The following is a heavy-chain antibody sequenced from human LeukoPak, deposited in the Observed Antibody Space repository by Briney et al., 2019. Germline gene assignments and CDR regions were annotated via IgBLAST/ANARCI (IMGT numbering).Heavy chain of an antibody. CDR3: ATETVDSPDY. Sequence: GGSQRLSCAASGFTFSRYAMKWIRQAPGKGLEWVSDISGSGVNTYYADSVKGRFTISRDNSKNTVYLQMQSLRAEGTALYYCATETVDSPDYWGQGTLVTVSS. CDR1: GFTFSRYA. V-gene: IGHV3-23*01. D-gene: IGHD3-22*01. J-gene: IGHJ4*02. CDR2: ISGSGVNT.